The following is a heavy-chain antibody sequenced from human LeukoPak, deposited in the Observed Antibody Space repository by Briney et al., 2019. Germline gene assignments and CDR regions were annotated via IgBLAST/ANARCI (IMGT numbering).Heavy chain of an antibody. CDR2: INHSGST. CDR1: GGSFSGYY. CDR3: ARVWLRGFGP. J-gene: IGHJ5*02. Sequence: SETLSLTCAVYGGSFSGYYWSWIRQPPGKGLEWIGEINHSGSTNYNPSLKSRVTISVDTSKNQFSLKLSSVTAADTAVYYCARVWLRGFGPWGQGTLVTVSS. V-gene: IGHV4-34*01. D-gene: IGHD5-12*01.